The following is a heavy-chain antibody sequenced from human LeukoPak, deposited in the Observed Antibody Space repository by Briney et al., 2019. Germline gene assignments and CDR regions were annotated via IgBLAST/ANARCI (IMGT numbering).Heavy chain of an antibody. CDR1: GGSISGDY. D-gene: IGHD5-24*01. V-gene: IGHV4-59*01. CDR3: ARGGKWLQIDY. Sequence: SETLSLTCTVSGGSISGDYWSWIRQPPGKGLEWIGYIYYSGTTNYNPSLKSRVTISVDTSKNQSSLKLTSVTAADPAVYYCARGGKWLQIDYWGQGTLVTVSS. CDR2: IYYSGTT. J-gene: IGHJ4*02.